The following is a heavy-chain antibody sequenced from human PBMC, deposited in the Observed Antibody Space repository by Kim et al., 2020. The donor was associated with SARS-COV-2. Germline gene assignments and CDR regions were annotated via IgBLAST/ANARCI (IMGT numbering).Heavy chain of an antibody. CDR3: ARKAPDTAMVMPDAFDI. Sequence: SVKVSCKASGGTFSSYAISWVRQAPGQGLEWMGRIIPILGIANYAQKFQGRVTITADKSTSTAYMELSSLRSEDTAVYYCARKAPDTAMVMPDAFDIWGQGTMVTVSS. CDR1: GGTFSSYA. J-gene: IGHJ3*02. D-gene: IGHD5-18*01. V-gene: IGHV1-69*04. CDR2: IIPILGIA.